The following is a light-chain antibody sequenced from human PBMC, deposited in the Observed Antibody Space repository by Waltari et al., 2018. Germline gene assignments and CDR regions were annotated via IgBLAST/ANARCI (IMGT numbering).Light chain of an antibody. CDR2: DSS. Sequence: DIQMTQSPSSLSASIADRVTITYQASQNITNYLNWYQHKPGKAPNRLIYDSSSLETGVPSRFTGSGSATDFTFTISSLQPEDLATDYCQQYHNLPLTFGGGTKVEI. CDR3: QQYHNLPLT. CDR1: QNITNY. V-gene: IGKV1-33*01. J-gene: IGKJ4*01.